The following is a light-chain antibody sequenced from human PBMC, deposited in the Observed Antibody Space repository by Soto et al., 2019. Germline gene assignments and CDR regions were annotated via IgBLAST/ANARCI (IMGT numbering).Light chain of an antibody. CDR3: QQYNNWPPRT. CDR2: GIY. J-gene: IGKJ1*01. CDR1: QSVSSN. V-gene: IGKV3D-15*01. Sequence: EVVMTQSPTILSVSPGERVTLSCRASQSVSSNLAWYQQKPGQAPRLLMYGIYTRAPGIPARFSGSGSGTELTLTISSLQSEDSAVYYCQQYNNWPPRTFGQGTKVEIK.